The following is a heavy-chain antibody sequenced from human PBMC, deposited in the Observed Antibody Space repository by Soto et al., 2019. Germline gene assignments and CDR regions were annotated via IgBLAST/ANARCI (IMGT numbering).Heavy chain of an antibody. CDR1: GITFSSHG. CDR3: ASQGGTGFPPDY. D-gene: IGHD3-10*01. CDR2: IWYDGREK. J-gene: IGHJ4*02. V-gene: IGHV3-33*01. Sequence: QVQLVESGGGVVQPGRSLRLSCEVSGITFSSHGMHWVRQTPGKGLEWVAIIWYDGREKYYADSVKGRFIIYRNNSKNTHSIQINSLRVEDTAVYYCASQGGTGFPPDYWGQGTLVTVSS.